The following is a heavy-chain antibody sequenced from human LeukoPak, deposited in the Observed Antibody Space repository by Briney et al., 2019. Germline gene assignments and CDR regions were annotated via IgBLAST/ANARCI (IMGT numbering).Heavy chain of an antibody. CDR2: MNPNSGNT. Sequence: ASVKVSCKASGYTLTSYDINWVRQATGQGLEWMGCMNPNSGNTGYAQKFQGRVTMTRNTSISTAYMELSSLRSEVTAVYYCARGQIAVAGIYWFDPWGRGNLVTVSS. CDR1: GYTLTSYD. CDR3: ARGQIAVAGIYWFDP. D-gene: IGHD6-19*01. J-gene: IGHJ5*02. V-gene: IGHV1-8*01.